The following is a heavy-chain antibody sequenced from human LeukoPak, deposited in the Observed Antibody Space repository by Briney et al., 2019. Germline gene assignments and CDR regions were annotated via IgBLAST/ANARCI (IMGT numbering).Heavy chain of an antibody. J-gene: IGHJ4*02. CDR3: ARGNDFWSGYYPYFDY. CDR1: GFTFSSYW. V-gene: IGHV3-74*01. CDR2: INSDGSST. D-gene: IGHD3-3*01. Sequence: GGSLRLSCAASGFTFSSYWMHWVRQAPGKGLVWVSRINSDGSSTSYADSVKGRFTISRDNAKNSLYLQMNSLRAEDTAVYYCARGNDFWSGYYPYFDYWGQGTLVTVSS.